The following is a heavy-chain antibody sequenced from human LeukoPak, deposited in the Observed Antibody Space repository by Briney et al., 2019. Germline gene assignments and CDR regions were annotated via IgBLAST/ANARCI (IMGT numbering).Heavy chain of an antibody. V-gene: IGHV3-74*01. D-gene: IGHD3-22*01. J-gene: IGHJ1*01. CDR2: IKSDGST. CDR1: GFTFSSYW. Sequence: GGSLRLSCAASGFTFSSYWMHWVRQAPGKGLAWVSRIKSDGSTNYAGSVKGRFTISRDNAKNTVSLQMNSLRAEDTGVYYCARAPSEIGGYYPEYFRHWGQGTLVTVSS. CDR3: ARAPSEIGGYYPEYFRH.